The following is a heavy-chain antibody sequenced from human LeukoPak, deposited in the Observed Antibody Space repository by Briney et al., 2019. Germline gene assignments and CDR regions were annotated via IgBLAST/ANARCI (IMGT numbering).Heavy chain of an antibody. CDR3: ARGRPSRYYFDY. Sequence: SETLSLTCAVYGGSFSGYYWSWIRQPPGKGLEWIGEINHSGSTNYNPSLKSRVTISVDTSKNQFSLKLSPVTAADTAVYYCARGRPSRYYFDYWGQGTLVTVSS. V-gene: IGHV4-34*01. CDR1: GGSFSGYY. CDR2: INHSGST. J-gene: IGHJ4*02.